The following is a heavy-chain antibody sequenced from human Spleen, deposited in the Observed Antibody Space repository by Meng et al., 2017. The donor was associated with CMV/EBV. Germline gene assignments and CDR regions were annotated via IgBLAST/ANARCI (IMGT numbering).Heavy chain of an antibody. V-gene: IGHV4-34*01. J-gene: IGHJ4*02. CDR2: INHSGST. CDR1: GGSFSGCY. Sequence: AVYGGSFSGCYWSWIRQPPGKGLEWIGEINHSGSTNYNPSLKSRVTISVDTSKNQFSLKLSSVTAADTAVYYCARRYFDWLFPNFDCWGQGTLVTVSS. D-gene: IGHD3-9*01. CDR3: ARRYFDWLFPNFDC.